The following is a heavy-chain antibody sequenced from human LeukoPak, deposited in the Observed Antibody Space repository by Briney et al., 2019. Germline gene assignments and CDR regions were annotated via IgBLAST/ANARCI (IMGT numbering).Heavy chain of an antibody. D-gene: IGHD1-26*01. J-gene: IGHJ4*02. V-gene: IGHV3-33*01. CDR3: ARPTYSGSYYWFDY. Sequence: PGRSLRLSCAASGFTFSSYGMHWVGQAPGKGLEWVAVIWYDGSNKYYADSVKGRFTISRDNSKNTLYLQMNSLRAEDTAVYYCARPTYSGSYYWFDYWGQGTLVTVSS. CDR1: GFTFSSYG. CDR2: IWYDGSNK.